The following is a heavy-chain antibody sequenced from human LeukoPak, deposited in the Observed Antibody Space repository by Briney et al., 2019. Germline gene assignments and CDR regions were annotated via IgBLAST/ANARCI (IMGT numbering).Heavy chain of an antibody. CDR2: IYSGGST. D-gene: IGHD2-8*01. CDR1: GFTASRTY. CDR3: VRGGVGGALGNPLDY. V-gene: IGHV3-53*01. Sequence: GGSLRLSCVGPGFTASRTYMSWVRQAPGKGPEWVSVIYSGGSTYYADSVKGRFTISRDNSKNTVYLQMNSLSAEDTALYYCVRGGVGGALGNPLDYGGQRTLVTVS. J-gene: IGHJ4*02.